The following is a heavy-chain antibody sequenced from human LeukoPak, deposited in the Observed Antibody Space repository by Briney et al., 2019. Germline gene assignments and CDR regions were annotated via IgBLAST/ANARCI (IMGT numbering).Heavy chain of an antibody. V-gene: IGHV3-30*02. J-gene: IGHJ6*03. D-gene: IGHD3-22*01. Sequence: GGSLRLSCAASGFTFSSYGMHWVRQAPGKGLEWVAFIRYDGSNKYYADSVKGRFTISRDNSKNTLYLQMNSLRAEDTAVYYCAKDLSPGYYSYYYYYYMDVWGKGTTVIVSS. CDR2: IRYDGSNK. CDR1: GFTFSSYG. CDR3: AKDLSPGYYSYYYYYYMDV.